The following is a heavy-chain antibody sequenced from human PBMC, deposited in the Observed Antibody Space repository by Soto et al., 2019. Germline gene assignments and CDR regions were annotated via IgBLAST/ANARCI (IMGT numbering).Heavy chain of an antibody. D-gene: IGHD3-3*01. V-gene: IGHV3-48*02. CDR3: ARDPFGVFTAFDS. CDR2: ISSSSTTI. CDR1: GFTFSSYS. J-gene: IGHJ4*02. Sequence: PGGSLRLSCATSGFTFSSYSMNWVRQAPGKGLEWVSYISSSSTTIYYADSVKGRFTISRDNAKNSLYLQMNSLRDGDTAMYYCARDPFGVFTAFDSWGQGTLVTVSS.